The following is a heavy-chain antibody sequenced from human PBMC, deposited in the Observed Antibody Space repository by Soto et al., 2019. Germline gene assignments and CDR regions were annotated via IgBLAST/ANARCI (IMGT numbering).Heavy chain of an antibody. CDR3: ARSDHYYYDSSGYWDY. V-gene: IGHV4-61*01. D-gene: IGHD3-22*01. CDR1: GGSVSSGSYY. J-gene: IGHJ4*02. Sequence: SETLSLTCTVSGGSVSSGSYYWSWIRQPPGKGLEWIGCIYYSGSTNYNPSLKSRVTISVDTSKNQFSLKLSSVTAADTAVYYCARSDHYYYDSSGYWDYWGQGTLVTVSS. CDR2: IYYSGST.